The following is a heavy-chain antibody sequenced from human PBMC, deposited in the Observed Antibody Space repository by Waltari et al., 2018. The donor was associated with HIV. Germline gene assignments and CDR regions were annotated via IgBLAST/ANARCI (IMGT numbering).Heavy chain of an antibody. D-gene: IGHD4-4*01. CDR1: GFTFSNAW. CDR2: IKSKTDGGTT. V-gene: IGHV3-15*01. CDR3: TTDRRLYSNSIDY. J-gene: IGHJ4*02. Sequence: EVQLVESGGGLVKPGGSLRLSCAASGFTFSNAWMSWVRQAPGKGLEWVGRIKSKTDGGTTDYAAPVKGRFTISRDDSKNTLYLQMNSLKTEDTAVYYCTTDRRLYSNSIDYWGQGTLVTVSS.